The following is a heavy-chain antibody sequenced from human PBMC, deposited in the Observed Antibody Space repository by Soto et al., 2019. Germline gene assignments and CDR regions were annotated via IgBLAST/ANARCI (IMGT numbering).Heavy chain of an antibody. D-gene: IGHD3-22*01. Sequence: QLQLQESGSGLVKPSQTLSLTCAVSGGSISSGGYSWSWIRQPPGKGLEWIGYIYHSGSTYYNPSLKSRVTISVDRSKNQFSLELSSVTAADTAVYYCARGYYDSSGYYFDYWGQGTLVTVSS. J-gene: IGHJ4*02. CDR2: IYHSGST. CDR3: ARGYYDSSGYYFDY. CDR1: GGSISSGGYS. V-gene: IGHV4-30-2*01.